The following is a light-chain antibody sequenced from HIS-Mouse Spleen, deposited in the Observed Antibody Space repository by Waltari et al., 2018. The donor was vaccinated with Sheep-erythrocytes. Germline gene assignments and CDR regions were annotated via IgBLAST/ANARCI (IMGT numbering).Light chain of an antibody. CDR1: KLGDKY. V-gene: IGLV3-1*01. J-gene: IGLJ2*01. CDR3: QAWDSSTAV. Sequence: SYELTQPPSVSVSPGQTSSITCSGDKLGDKYACWYQQKPGHSPVLVIYQDSKRPSGLAERLSGSNSGTTATLTIGGTQAMDEADYYCQAWDSSTAVFGGGTKLTVL. CDR2: QDS.